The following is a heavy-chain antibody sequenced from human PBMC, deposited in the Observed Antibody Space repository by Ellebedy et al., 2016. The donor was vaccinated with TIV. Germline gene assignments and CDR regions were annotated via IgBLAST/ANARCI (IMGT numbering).Heavy chain of an antibody. D-gene: IGHD1-20*01. CDR3: TRDNWNELTPDY. J-gene: IGHJ4*02. CDR1: GFIFSRYW. Sequence: GESLKISCAASGFIFSRYWMGWARQVPGRGLEWVATIDNIGSEKYSVDSAKGRFTISKDNAKNTLDLQISSLRAEDTALYYCTRDNWNELTPDYWGQGTLVTVSS. V-gene: IGHV3-7*04. CDR2: IDNIGSEK.